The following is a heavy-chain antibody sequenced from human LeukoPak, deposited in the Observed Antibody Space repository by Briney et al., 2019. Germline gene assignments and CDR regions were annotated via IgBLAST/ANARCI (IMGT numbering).Heavy chain of an antibody. J-gene: IGHJ5*02. V-gene: IGHV1-2*06. D-gene: IGHD3-3*01. CDR2: IDPNSGGT. CDR3: ARDRYDFWSGYLGGENWFDP. CDR1: GYTLTELS. Sequence: ASVKVSCKVSGYTLTELSMHWVRQAPGQGLEWMGRIDPNSGGTNYAQKFQGRVTMTRDTSISTAYMELSRLRSDDTAVYYCARDRYDFWSGYLGGENWFDPWGQGTLVTVSS.